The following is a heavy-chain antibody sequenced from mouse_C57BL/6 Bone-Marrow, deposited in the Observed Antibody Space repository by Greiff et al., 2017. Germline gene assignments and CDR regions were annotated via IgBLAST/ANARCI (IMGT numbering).Heavy chain of an antibody. V-gene: IGHV2-6-1*01. CDR2: IWSDGST. D-gene: IGHD1-1*01. CDR1: GFSLTSYG. J-gene: IGHJ1*03. CDR3: ARHYYGSNWYFDV. Sequence: QVQLKESGPGLVAPSQSLSITCTVSGFSLTSYGVHWVRQPPGKGLEWLVVIWSDGSTTYNSALKSRLSLSKDNSKSQVFLKMNSLQTDDTAMYYCARHYYGSNWYFDVWGTGTTVTVSS.